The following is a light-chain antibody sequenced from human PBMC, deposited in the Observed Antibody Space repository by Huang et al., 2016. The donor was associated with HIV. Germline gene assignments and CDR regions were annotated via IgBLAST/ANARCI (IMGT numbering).Light chain of an antibody. CDR3: HQRSAWPLT. CDR2: DAS. V-gene: IGKV3-11*01. Sequence: EIVLTQSPATLSLSPGERATLSCRASQSVHSFLVWYQPKPGQAPRLLMYDASNRATGIPARFRGSWSGTDFTLTITNLQSEDSAVYYCHQRSAWPLTFGGGTKVEI. CDR1: QSVHSF. J-gene: IGKJ4*01.